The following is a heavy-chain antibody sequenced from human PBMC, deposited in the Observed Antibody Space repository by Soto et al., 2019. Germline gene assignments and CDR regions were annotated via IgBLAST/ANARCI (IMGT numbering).Heavy chain of an antibody. V-gene: IGHV4-59*08. CDR3: FTSNWFDP. Sequence: SETLSLTCTVSGASSSSYYWSWIRQPPGKGLEWIGYIYYSGSTNYNPSLKSRVTISVDTSKNQFSLKLSSVTAADTAVYYCFTSNWFDPWGQGTLVTAPQ. CDR1: GASSSSYY. CDR2: IYYSGST. J-gene: IGHJ5*02. D-gene: IGHD2-2*01.